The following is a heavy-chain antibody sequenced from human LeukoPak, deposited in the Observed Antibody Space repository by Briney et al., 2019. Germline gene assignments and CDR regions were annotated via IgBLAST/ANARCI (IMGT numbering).Heavy chain of an antibody. Sequence: PGGSLRLSCAASVFTFNSYSMNWVRQAPGKGLEWVSYISSSSSTIYYADSVKGRFTISRDNAKNSLYLQMNSLRAEDTAVYYCARARITIFGVVQASANWFDPWGQGTLVTVPS. D-gene: IGHD3-3*01. V-gene: IGHV3-48*01. CDR1: VFTFNSYS. CDR2: ISSSSSTI. CDR3: ARARITIFGVVQASANWFDP. J-gene: IGHJ5*02.